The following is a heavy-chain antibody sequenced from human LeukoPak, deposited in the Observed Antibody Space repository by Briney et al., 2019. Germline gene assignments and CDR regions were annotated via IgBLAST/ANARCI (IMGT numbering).Heavy chain of an antibody. Sequence: PGGSLRLSCAASGFTFSSYGMSWVRQAPGKGPEWVSVISGSGGKTYYADSVEGRFTISRDNSKNTLYLQMNSLRAEDTAVYYCAKRVSTYGGVLAPDFGYWGQGTLVTVSS. CDR1: GFTFSSYG. J-gene: IGHJ4*02. CDR2: ISGSGGKT. CDR3: AKRVSTYGGVLAPDFGY. D-gene: IGHD3-16*02. V-gene: IGHV3-23*01.